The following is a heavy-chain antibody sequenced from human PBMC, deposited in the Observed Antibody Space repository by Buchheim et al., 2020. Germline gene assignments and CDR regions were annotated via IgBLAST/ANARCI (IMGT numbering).Heavy chain of an antibody. CDR3: ARDKAGATPYYYYGMDV. CDR1: GFTFSSYW. V-gene: IGHV3-7*01. J-gene: IGHJ6*02. D-gene: IGHD1-26*01. CDR2: IKQDGSEK. Sequence: EVQLVESGGGLVQPGGSLRLSCAASGFTFSSYWMSWVRQAPGKGLEWVANIKQDGSEKYYVDSVKGRFTISRDNAKNSLYLQMNSPRAEDTAVYYCARDKAGATPYYYYGMDVWGQGTT.